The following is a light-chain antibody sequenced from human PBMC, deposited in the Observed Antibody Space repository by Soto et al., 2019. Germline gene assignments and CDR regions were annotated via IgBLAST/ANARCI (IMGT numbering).Light chain of an antibody. CDR2: KAS. CDR3: QEYNSYSPT. V-gene: IGKV1-5*03. Sequence: DIQMTQSPSTLSAFLGDRVTITCRASQSISTYLAWHQQKPGKAPKLLIYKASSLESGVPSRFSGSGSGTEFTLTISSLQPDDFATYYCQEYNSYSPTFGQGTRVEIE. CDR1: QSISTY. J-gene: IGKJ1*01.